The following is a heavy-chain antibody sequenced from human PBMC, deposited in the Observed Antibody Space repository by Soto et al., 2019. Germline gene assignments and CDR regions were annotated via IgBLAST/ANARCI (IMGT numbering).Heavy chain of an antibody. CDR1: GFTFSSCS. D-gene: IGHD2-8*01. CDR3: AKYCSSDVCFDY. V-gene: IGHV3-48*02. Sequence: EVQLVESGGGLVQPGGSLRLSCASSGFTFSSCSMNWVRQAPGKGLEWVSFISGCGDTKYYADSVKGRFTISRDNAKNSLYLQMSSLRDEDTAVYYCAKYCSSDVCFDYWGQGTLVTVSS. CDR2: ISGCGDTK. J-gene: IGHJ4*02.